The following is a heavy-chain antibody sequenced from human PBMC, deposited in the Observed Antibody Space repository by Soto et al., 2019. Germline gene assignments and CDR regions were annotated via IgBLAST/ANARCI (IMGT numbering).Heavy chain of an antibody. D-gene: IGHD3-22*01. CDR1: GFTFSNSW. J-gene: IGHJ4*02. Sequence: GGSLRLSCAASGFTFSNSWMNWVRQAPGKGLEWVANIKEDGTAKYYLDSVKGRFTVSRDSVKNSLYLQMNSLRAEDTAMYYCTTDRGYLTFDYWGPGTLVTAPQ. CDR3: TTDRGYLTFDY. V-gene: IGHV3-7*01. CDR2: IKEDGTAK.